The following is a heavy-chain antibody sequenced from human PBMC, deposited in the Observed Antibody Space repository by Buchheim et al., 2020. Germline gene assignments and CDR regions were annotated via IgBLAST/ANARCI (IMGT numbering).Heavy chain of an antibody. CDR2: ISGSGANT. J-gene: IGHJ2*01. Sequence: EVQLLESGGGLVQPGGSLRLSCAGSGFTFSSFAMSWVRQAPGRGLEWVSSISGSGANTYYADSVKGKFTISRDNSKATLFLQMNSLRAEDTAIFYCVRDRYYDVSPGSVYLDIWGGGAL. D-gene: IGHD3-10*01. V-gene: IGHV3-23*01. CDR3: VRDRYYDVSPGSVYLDI. CDR1: GFTFSSFA.